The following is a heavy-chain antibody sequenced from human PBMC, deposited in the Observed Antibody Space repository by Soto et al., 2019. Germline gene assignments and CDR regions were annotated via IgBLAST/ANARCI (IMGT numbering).Heavy chain of an antibody. CDR1: GYTFTAYY. V-gene: IGHV1-2*04. D-gene: IGHD3-22*01. CDR2: INPNSGGT. J-gene: IGHJ6*02. CDR3: ASANTIRPYYFNMEV. Sequence: QVQLVQSGPEVRKPGASLKVSCKASGYTFTAYYIHWVRQGPGRGLEWVGWINPNSGGTYYAQKFQAWSTMTRDTSISTAYLELSGLTSHDTAVYYCASANTIRPYYFNMEVWGQWTTVTVSS.